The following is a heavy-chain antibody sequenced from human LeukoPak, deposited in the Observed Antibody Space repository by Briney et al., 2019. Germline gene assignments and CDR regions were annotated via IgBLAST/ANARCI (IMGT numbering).Heavy chain of an antibody. V-gene: IGHV3-7*03. Sequence: GGSLRLSCAASGFSFSNHWMTWVRQAPGKGLEWVANIKPDGSQQYYVDSMKGRFTISRVNAKNSLYLQMNSLRTEDTAVYYCARHGPSYYFDYWGQGTLVTVSS. J-gene: IGHJ4*02. CDR2: IKPDGSQQ. CDR1: GFSFSNHW. CDR3: ARHGPSYYFDY. D-gene: IGHD3-16*01.